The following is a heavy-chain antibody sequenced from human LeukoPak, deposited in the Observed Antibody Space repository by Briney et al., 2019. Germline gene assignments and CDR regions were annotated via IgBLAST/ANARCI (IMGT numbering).Heavy chain of an antibody. D-gene: IGHD6-19*01. CDR2: INWNGGST. J-gene: IGHJ6*02. CDR1: GFTFDDYG. V-gene: IGHV3-20*01. Sequence: PGGSLRLSCAASGFTFDDYGMSWVRQAPGKGLEWVSGINWNGGSTGYADSVKGRFTISRDNAKNSLYLQMNSLRAEDTALYHCARDGKYSSGWSDYYYGMDVWAKGPRSPSP. CDR3: ARDGKYSSGWSDYYYGMDV.